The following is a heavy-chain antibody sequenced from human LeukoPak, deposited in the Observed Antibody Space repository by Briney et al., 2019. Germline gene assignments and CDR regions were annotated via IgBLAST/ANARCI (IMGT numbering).Heavy chain of an antibody. CDR1: GFTFSSYA. CDR2: ISGSGFGT. CDR3: ARGSGYFDI. V-gene: IGHV3-23*01. Sequence: GGSLRLSCAASGFTFSSYAMTWVRQAPGKGLEWVSTISGSGFGTYYADSVKGRFTISRDNDKNSVYLQISSLRAEDAALYYCARGSGYFDIWGRSTRVTVTS. J-gene: IGHJ2*01.